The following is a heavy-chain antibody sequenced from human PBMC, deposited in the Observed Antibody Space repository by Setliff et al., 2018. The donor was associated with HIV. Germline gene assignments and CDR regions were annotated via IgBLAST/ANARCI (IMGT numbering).Heavy chain of an antibody. V-gene: IGHV1-2*06. CDR2: IEPSSGGT. J-gene: IGHJ1*01. CDR3: ARTRVYCPGDDCHAGNFDH. Sequence: ASVKVSCKASGYTFTAYYIHWVRQAPGHGLQLMGRIEPSSGGTNYIQKFQGRVTITRDTSIYTVYMELTGLTSDDTAFYYCARTRVYCPGDDCHAGNFDHWGQGTLVTVSS. D-gene: IGHD2-8*02. CDR1: GYTFTAYY.